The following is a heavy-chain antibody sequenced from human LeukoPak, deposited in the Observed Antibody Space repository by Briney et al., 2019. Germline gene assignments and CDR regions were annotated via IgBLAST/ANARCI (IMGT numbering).Heavy chain of an antibody. CDR2: IYSTGRS. V-gene: IGHV4-4*07. D-gene: IGHD5-12*01. Sequence: PSETLSLTCTVSGGSISSYYWSWIRQPPGKGLEWIGRIYSTGRSDYNPSLKSRITMSVDTSKNQFSLKLSSVTAADTAVYYCARDGPRSGYDLGHFDNLGQGTLVTASS. CDR3: ARDGPRSGYDLGHFDN. J-gene: IGHJ4*02. CDR1: GGSISSYY.